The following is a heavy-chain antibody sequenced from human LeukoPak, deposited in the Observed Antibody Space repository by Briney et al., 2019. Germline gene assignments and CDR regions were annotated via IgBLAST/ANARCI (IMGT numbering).Heavy chain of an antibody. V-gene: IGHV1-3*01. CDR2: INANT. Sequence: ASVKVSCKTSGYTFIINAIHWVRQDPGQSLEWMGWINANTQYSQKFQGRVTFTRDTSASTAYMELSSLRSDDTAVYYCARGFYSNGIGDYWGQGTLVTVSS. J-gene: IGHJ4*02. CDR1: GYTFIINA. CDR3: ARGFYSNGIGDY. D-gene: IGHD2-21*01.